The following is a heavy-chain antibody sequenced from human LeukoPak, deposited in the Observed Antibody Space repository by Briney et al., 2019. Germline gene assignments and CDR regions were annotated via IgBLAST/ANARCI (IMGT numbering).Heavy chain of an antibody. D-gene: IGHD2-21*02. Sequence: GGSLRLSCAASGFTFSYYGMHWVRQAPGKGLEWVAAISDDGSNEYYADSVKGRFTISRDKSKNTLYLQMDSLRAGDTAVYYCARQGDTGSWYFDYWGQGTLVTVSS. J-gene: IGHJ4*02. V-gene: IGHV3-30*03. CDR3: ARQGDTGSWYFDY. CDR2: ISDDGSNE. CDR1: GFTFSYYG.